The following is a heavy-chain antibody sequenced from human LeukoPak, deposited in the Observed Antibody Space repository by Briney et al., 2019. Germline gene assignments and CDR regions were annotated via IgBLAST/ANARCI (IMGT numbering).Heavy chain of an antibody. CDR1: GFTVSSYG. V-gene: IGHV3-30*03. Sequence: TGGSLRLSCAASGFTVSSYGMHWVRQAPGRGLEWVAVISYDGSNKYYADSVKGRFTIFRDNSKNTLYLQMNSLRAEDTAVYYCARGSSGSYRTDAFDIWGQGTMVTVSS. D-gene: IGHD1-26*01. CDR2: ISYDGSNK. CDR3: ARGSSGSYRTDAFDI. J-gene: IGHJ3*02.